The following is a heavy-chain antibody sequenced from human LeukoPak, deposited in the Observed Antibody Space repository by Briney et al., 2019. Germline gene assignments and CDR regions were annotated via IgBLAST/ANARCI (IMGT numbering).Heavy chain of an antibody. J-gene: IGHJ6*02. CDR2: FDPEDGET. V-gene: IGHV1-24*01. D-gene: IGHD6-19*01. CDR3: ATDLKMSSGFYYYYYGMDV. Sequence: ASVKVSCKVSGYTLTELSMHWVRQAPGKGLEWMGGFDPEDGETIYAQKFQGRVTMTEDTSTDTAYMELSSLRSKDTAVYYCATDLKMSSGFYYYYYGMDVWGQGTTVTVSS. CDR1: GYTLTELS.